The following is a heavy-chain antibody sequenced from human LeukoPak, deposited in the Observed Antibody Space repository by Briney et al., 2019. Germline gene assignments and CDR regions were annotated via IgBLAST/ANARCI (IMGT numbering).Heavy chain of an antibody. D-gene: IGHD2-2*03. CDR1: GFTFCSYA. V-gene: IGHV3-64*01. CDR3: ARVDDFTYDF. J-gene: IGHJ4*02. Sequence: PGGSLRLSCAASGFTFCSYAMHWVRQAPGKGLEYVLAITNDGGTTFYANSVKGRFTISRDNSKNTLFLQMGSLRPEDMAVYYCARVDDFTYDFWGQGTLVTVSS. CDR2: ITNDGGTT.